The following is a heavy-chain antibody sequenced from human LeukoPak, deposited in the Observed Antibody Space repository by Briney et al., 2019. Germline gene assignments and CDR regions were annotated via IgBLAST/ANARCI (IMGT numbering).Heavy chain of an antibody. Sequence: GASVKVSCKASGYTFTSYDINWVRQATGQGLEWLGWMSASSGNTGYAQKFQGRVSMTRATSISTAYLELSSLTFEDTAVYYCARSVDRAAAGADDYWGQGTLVTVSS. D-gene: IGHD6-13*01. V-gene: IGHV1-8*01. J-gene: IGHJ4*02. CDR1: GYTFTSYD. CDR2: MSASSGNT. CDR3: ARSVDRAAAGADDY.